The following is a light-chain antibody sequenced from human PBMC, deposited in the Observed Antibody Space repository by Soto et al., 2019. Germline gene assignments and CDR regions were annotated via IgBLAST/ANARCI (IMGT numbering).Light chain of an antibody. J-gene: IGLJ1*01. V-gene: IGLV2-18*02. CDR3: TAETSSSTYD. CDR2: EVS. Sequence: QSAVTQPPSVSGSPGQSVAISCTGTSSEVGSYNRVSWYQQAPGTAPKLVIYEVSNRPSGVPDRFSGSRSGNTASLTISELQAEDEADYDCTAETSSSTYDFGTGTKVTVL. CDR1: SSEVGSYNR.